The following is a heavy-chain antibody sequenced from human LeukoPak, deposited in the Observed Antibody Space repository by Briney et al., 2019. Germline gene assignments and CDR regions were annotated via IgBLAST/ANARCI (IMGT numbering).Heavy chain of an antibody. CDR3: AELGITMIGGV. CDR2: ISSSGSTI. V-gene: IGHV3-48*03. CDR1: GFTFSSYA. D-gene: IGHD3-10*02. J-gene: IGHJ6*04. Sequence: GGSLRLSCAASGFTFSSYAMNWVRQAPGKGLEWVSYISSSGSTIYYADSVKGRFTISRGNAKNSLYLQMNSLRAEDTAVYYCAELGITMIGGVWGKGTTVTISS.